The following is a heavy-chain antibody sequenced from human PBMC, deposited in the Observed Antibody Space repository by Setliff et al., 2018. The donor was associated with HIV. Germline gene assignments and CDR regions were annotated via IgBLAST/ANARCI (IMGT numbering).Heavy chain of an antibody. J-gene: IGHJ4*02. Sequence: SETLSLTCSVPGYAIDNGYTWGWIRQSPGKGLEWIGNVYHTGRAFYNPSLQSRVTISVDTSKNQFSLKLTSVTAADTAVYYRARLRLAVMMSLDYFDLWGQGTLVTVSS. V-gene: IGHV4-38-2*01. D-gene: IGHD3-16*01. CDR3: ARLRLAVMMSLDYFDL. CDR2: VYHTGRA. CDR1: GYAIDNGYT.